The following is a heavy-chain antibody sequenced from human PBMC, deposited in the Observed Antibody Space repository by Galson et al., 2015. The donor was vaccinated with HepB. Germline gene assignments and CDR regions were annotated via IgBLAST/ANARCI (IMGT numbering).Heavy chain of an antibody. D-gene: IGHD6-13*01. CDR1: GYTFTGYG. J-gene: IGHJ6*02. CDR2: INGNNGNT. Sequence: VKVSCKASGYTFTGYGLHWVRQAPGQSLEWMGWINGNNGNTKNSQKFEGRVTITRDTSASTAYLELSSLRSGDTAVYYCARSGIHSWNYYYYGLDVWGQGTTVTVSS. V-gene: IGHV1-3*01. CDR3: ARSGIHSWNYYYYGLDV.